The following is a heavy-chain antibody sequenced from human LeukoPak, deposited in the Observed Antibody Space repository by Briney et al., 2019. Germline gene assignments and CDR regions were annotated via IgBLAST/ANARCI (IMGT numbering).Heavy chain of an antibody. Sequence: GGSLRLSCAASGFTVNSNYMTWVRQAPGEGLLWVSRRSNTAYADSVKGRFTISRDNSKNTLYLQMNSLRAEDTAVYYCAKAQGSGGYNFLFDFWGQGTLVTVSS. CDR3: AKAQGSGGYNFLFDF. J-gene: IGHJ4*02. CDR2: RSNT. V-gene: IGHV3-66*02. CDR1: GFTVNSNY. D-gene: IGHD5-24*01.